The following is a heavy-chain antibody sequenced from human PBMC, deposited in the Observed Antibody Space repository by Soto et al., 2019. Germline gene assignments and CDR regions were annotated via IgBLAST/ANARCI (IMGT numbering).Heavy chain of an antibody. CDR2: ISGTGGST. CDR3: ARGSAYSDYDLEY. Sequence: GGSLRLSCAASGFTFTSYAMTWVRQAPGKGLEWVSGISGTGGSTYYADSVKGRFTISRDESKNTLYLHVNSLRAEDTAVYYCARGSAYSDYDLEYWGQGTLVTVSS. V-gene: IGHV3-23*01. J-gene: IGHJ4*02. CDR1: GFTFTSYA. D-gene: IGHD4-17*01.